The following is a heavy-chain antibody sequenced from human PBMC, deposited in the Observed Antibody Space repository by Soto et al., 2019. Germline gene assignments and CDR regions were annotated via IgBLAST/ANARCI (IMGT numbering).Heavy chain of an antibody. J-gene: IGHJ4*02. Sequence: SVKVSCKASGGTFSSYAISWVRQAPGQGLEWMGGIIPIFGTANYAQKFQGRVTITADESTSTAYMELSSLRSEDTAVYYCARGGMYYDSSGSYQYWGQGTLVTVSS. CDR2: IIPIFGTA. CDR1: GGTFSSYA. CDR3: ARGGMYYDSSGSYQY. V-gene: IGHV1-69*13. D-gene: IGHD3-22*01.